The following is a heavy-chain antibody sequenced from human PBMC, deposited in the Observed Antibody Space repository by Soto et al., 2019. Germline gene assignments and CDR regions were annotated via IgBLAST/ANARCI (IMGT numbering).Heavy chain of an antibody. D-gene: IGHD6-13*01. V-gene: IGHV4-31*03. Sequence: SETLSLTCTVSGGSISSGGYYWSWIRQHPGKGLEWIGYIYYSGSTYYNPSLKSRVTISVDTSKNQFSLKLSSVTAADTAVYYCARRRPQTLAAAGTRYAGDIWGQGTMVTVSS. CDR3: ARRRPQTLAAAGTRYAGDI. CDR1: GGSISSGGYY. J-gene: IGHJ3*02. CDR2: IYYSGST.